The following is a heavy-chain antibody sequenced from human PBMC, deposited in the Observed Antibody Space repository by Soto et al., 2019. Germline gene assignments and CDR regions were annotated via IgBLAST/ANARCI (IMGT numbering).Heavy chain of an antibody. D-gene: IGHD2-15*01. Sequence: QVQLQQWGAGLLKPSETLSLTCAVYGGSFSGYYWSWIRQPPGKGLEWIGEINHSGSTNYTPSLKRRVTISVDTSKTQFSLKLSSVTAADTAVYYCARGLISYYYYFMDVWGKGTTVTVSS. J-gene: IGHJ6*03. V-gene: IGHV4-34*01. CDR2: INHSGST. CDR3: ARGLISYYYYFMDV. CDR1: GGSFSGYY.